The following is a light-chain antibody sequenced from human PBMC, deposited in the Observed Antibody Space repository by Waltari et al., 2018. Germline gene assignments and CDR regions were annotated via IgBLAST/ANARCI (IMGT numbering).Light chain of an antibody. CDR3: CSYAGSTTFVL. J-gene: IGLJ2*01. Sequence: QSALTQPASVSGSPGQSITISCTGTSRAVGSFKHFSWYQLLPGKAPKLLISDVNKRPSGVSNRFSGSKSGITASLTISGLQAGDEADYYCCSYAGSTTFVLFGGGTKLTVL. V-gene: IGLV2-23*02. CDR2: DVN. CDR1: SRAVGSFKH.